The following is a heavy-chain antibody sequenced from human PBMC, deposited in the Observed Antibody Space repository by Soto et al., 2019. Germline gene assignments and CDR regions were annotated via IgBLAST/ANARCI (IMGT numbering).Heavy chain of an antibody. CDR1: GGSVSSGSYY. V-gene: IGHV4-61*01. CDR2: IYYSGST. CDR3: ASDSRARTMGV. J-gene: IGHJ6*02. D-gene: IGHD3-10*01. Sequence: QVQLQESGPGLVKPSETLSLTCTVSGGSVSSGSYYWSWIRQPPGKGLEWIGYIYYSGSTNYNPSLMTXXTXAAXTSTNQFSLKLSSVTAADTAVYYCASDSRARTMGVWGPGTTVTVSS.